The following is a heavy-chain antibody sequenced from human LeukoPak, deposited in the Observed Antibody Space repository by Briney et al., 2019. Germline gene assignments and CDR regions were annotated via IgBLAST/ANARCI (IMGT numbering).Heavy chain of an antibody. D-gene: IGHD1-1*01. J-gene: IGHJ4*02. Sequence: GGSHRLSCEASGLTFSNYAVHWVRQTPGKGLEGLAAISYDATNDYYADSVKGRFTISRDISKNTLYLQMNSLRADDTAVYYRIERGPNDYWGQGILVTVSS. CDR1: GLTFSNYA. CDR3: IERGPNDY. CDR2: ISYDATND. V-gene: IGHV3-30*04.